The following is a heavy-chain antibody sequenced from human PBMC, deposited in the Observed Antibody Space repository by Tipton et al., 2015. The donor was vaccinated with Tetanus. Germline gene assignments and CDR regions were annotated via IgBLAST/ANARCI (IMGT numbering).Heavy chain of an antibody. V-gene: IGHV3-7*03. J-gene: IGHJ6*04. D-gene: IGHD1-14*01. CDR3: AKEALGVLNL. Sequence: SLRLSCAASGFIFSGYWMGWVRQAPGKGLEWVANIKEDESEHQYVDSVKGRFTISRDNAQKSLYLQMNSLRADDTAIYYCAKEALGVLNLWGKGTTVIVSS. CDR2: IKEDESEH. CDR1: GFIFSGYW.